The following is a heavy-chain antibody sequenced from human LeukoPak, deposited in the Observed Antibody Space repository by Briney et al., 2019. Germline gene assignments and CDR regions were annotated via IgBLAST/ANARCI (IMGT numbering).Heavy chain of an antibody. V-gene: IGHV3-23*01. J-gene: IGHJ4*02. CDR1: GFTFSSYA. D-gene: IGHD6-6*01. Sequence: RGSLRLSCAASGFTFSSYAMSWVRQAQGKGLEWVSAISGRGDRTYYADSVKGRFTISRDNSKNTLYLQMNSLRAEDTAVYYCAKEQSSSGFFDYWGQGTLVTVSS. CDR3: AKEQSSSGFFDY. CDR2: ISGRGDRT.